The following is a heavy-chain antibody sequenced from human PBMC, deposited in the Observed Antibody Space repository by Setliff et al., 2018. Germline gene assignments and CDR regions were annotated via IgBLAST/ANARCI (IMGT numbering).Heavy chain of an antibody. CDR2: IYDSGTT. Sequence: SETLSLTCDVSGGSVSSSSWWTWVRQPPGKGLEWIGTIYDSGTTYYNPSLKSRVTISVDTSKNQFSLRLSSVTAADTAVYYCAICRYQVPYNYWGQGSLVTVSS. CDR1: GGSVSSSSW. D-gene: IGHD2-2*01. J-gene: IGHJ4*02. V-gene: IGHV4-4*02. CDR3: AICRYQVPYNY.